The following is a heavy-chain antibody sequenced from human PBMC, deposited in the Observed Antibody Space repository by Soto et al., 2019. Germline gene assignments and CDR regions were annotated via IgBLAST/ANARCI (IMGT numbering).Heavy chain of an antibody. V-gene: IGHV1-2*02. J-gene: IGHJ6*02. D-gene: IGHD1-1*01. CDR1: GYIFTDYY. Sequence: GASVKVSCKASGYIFTDYYTHWVRQAPGQGLEWLGWINPNSGGTDYARTFRGRVTMSRDTSISTAYMDLSGLVPADTAVYFCARVNEAYYYYYGMDVWGQGTTVTVSS. CDR3: ARVNEAYYYYYGMDV. CDR2: INPNSGGT.